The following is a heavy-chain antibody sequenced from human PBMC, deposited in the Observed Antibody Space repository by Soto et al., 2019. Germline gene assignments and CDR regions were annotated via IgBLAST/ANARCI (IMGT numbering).Heavy chain of an antibody. Sequence: QLQLQESGPGLVKPSETLSLTCTVSGGSISSSSYYWGWIRQPPGKGLEWIGSIYYSGSTYYNPSLKSRVTISVDTSKNQFSLKLSSVTAADTAVYYCARQSGYSSGWYENWGQGTLVTVSS. CDR2: IYYSGST. CDR3: ARQSGYSSGWYEN. CDR1: GGSISSSSYY. V-gene: IGHV4-39*01. J-gene: IGHJ4*02. D-gene: IGHD6-19*01.